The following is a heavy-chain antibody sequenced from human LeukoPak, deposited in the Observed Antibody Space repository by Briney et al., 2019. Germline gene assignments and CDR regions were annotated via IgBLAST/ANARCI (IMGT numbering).Heavy chain of an antibody. V-gene: IGHV3-33*01. J-gene: IGHJ4*02. CDR1: GFTFSSYG. CDR2: IWYDRSNK. D-gene: IGHD3-22*01. Sequence: GGSLRLSCAASGFTFSSYGMHWVRQAPGKGLEWVAVIWYDRSNKYYADSVKGRFTISRDNSKNTLYLQMNSLRAEDTAVYYCATGYYYDSSGYYSTDYYFDYWGQGTLVTVSS. CDR3: ATGYYYDSSGYYSTDYYFDY.